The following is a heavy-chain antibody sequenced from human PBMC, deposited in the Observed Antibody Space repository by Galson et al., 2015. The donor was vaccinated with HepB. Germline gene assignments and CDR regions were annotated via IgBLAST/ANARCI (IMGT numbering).Heavy chain of an antibody. D-gene: IGHD3-16*01. CDR3: ARLGGGMTTSLYYYYYMDV. CDR1: GYSFTTHW. CDR2: IFPGGSDT. Sequence: QSGAEVKKPGGSLKISCTASGYSFTTHWIGWVRQMPGKGLEWMGIIFPGGSDTRYSPSFQGQVTMSVDKSISTAYLQWSSLKAADTAMYYCARLGGGMTTSLYYYYYMDVWGQGTTVTVSS. J-gene: IGHJ6*03. V-gene: IGHV5-51*03.